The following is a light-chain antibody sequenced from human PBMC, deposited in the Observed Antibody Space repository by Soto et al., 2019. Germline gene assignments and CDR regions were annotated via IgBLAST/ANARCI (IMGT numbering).Light chain of an antibody. V-gene: IGKV3-20*01. CDR2: GAS. Sequence: EIVLTQSPGTLSLSPGERATLSCRASQSVSSSYLAWYQQKPGQAARLLIYGASSRATGIPDRFSGSGSGTDFTLTISRLEPEDFAVYYCQQYGSSPPFTFGLGTKVDIK. CDR1: QSVSSSY. J-gene: IGKJ3*01. CDR3: QQYGSSPPFT.